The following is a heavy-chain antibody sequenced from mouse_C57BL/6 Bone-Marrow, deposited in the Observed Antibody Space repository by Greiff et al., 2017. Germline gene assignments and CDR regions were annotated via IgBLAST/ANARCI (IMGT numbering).Heavy chain of an antibody. CDR2: IDPETGGN. J-gene: IGHJ2*01. D-gene: IGHD1-1*01. Sequence: QVQLKQSGAELVRPGASVTLSCKASGYTFTDYEMHWVKQTPVHGLEWIGAIDPETGGNAYNQKFKGNAILTADKSSSTAYMELRSLTSEDSAVSYCTRRGPTVVAFDFWGRGTTLTVSS. CDR1: GYTFTDYE. CDR3: TRRGPTVVAFDF. V-gene: IGHV1-15*01.